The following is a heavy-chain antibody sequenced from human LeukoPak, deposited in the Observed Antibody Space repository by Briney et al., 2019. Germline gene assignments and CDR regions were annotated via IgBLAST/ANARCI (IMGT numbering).Heavy chain of an antibody. D-gene: IGHD2-2*02. CDR1: GGSISSSSYY. CDR2: IYYSGST. V-gene: IGHV4-39*01. J-gene: IGHJ6*03. CDR3: ARHYCSSTSCYTRYYYYMDV. Sequence: SETLSLTCTVSGGSISSSSYYWGWIRQPPGKGLEWIGSIYYSGSTYYNPSLKSRVTISVDTSKNQFSLKLSSVTAADTAVYYCARHYCSSTSCYTRYYYYMDVWGKGTTVTVSS.